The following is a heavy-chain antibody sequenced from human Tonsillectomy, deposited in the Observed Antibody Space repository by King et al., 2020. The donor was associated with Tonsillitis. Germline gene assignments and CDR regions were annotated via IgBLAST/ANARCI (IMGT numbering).Heavy chain of an antibody. D-gene: IGHD6-13*01. Sequence: VQLVESGAEVKKPGESLKISCTSSGYTFTNYWIAWVRQMPGKGLEWMGIIYPDDSDTKYSPSFQGQVTISTDKSINTAYLQWSSLKASDTAMYYCARSPAGTVDYWGQGTLVTVSS. CDR1: GYTFTNYW. J-gene: IGHJ4*02. V-gene: IGHV5-51*01. CDR2: IYPDDSDT. CDR3: ARSPAGTVDY.